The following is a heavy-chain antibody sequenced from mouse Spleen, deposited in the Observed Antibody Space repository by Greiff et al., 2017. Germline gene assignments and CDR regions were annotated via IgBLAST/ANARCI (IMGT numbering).Heavy chain of an antibody. Sequence: VKVVESGPGLVAPSQSLSITCTVSGFSLTSYGVDWVRQPPGKGLEWLGVIWGGGSTNYNSALMSRLSISKDNSKSQVFLKMNSLQTDDTAMYYCATRYDENGVWFAYWGQGTLVTVSA. V-gene: IGHV2-9*01. CDR2: IWGGGST. CDR3: ATRYDENGVWFAY. D-gene: IGHD2-12*01. J-gene: IGHJ3*01. CDR1: GFSLTSYG.